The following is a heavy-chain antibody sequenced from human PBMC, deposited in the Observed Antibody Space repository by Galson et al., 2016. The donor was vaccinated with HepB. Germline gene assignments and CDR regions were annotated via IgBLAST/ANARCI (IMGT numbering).Heavy chain of an antibody. D-gene: IGHD6-19*01. J-gene: IGHJ4*02. CDR2: TYYRSKWYN. CDR3: LSGWYFDT. Sequence: CAISGDSVSSTSAAWNWVRQSPSRGLEWLGRTYYRSKWYNDYAASVRSRITINPDTSRNQFSLQLNSVTPEDTAVYYCLSGWYFDTWGQGTQATVSS. CDR1: GDSVSSTSAA. V-gene: IGHV6-1*01.